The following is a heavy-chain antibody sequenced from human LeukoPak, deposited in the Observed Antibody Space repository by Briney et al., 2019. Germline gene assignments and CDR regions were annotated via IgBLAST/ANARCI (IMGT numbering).Heavy chain of an antibody. D-gene: IGHD2-2*01. CDR3: AREEVFCRTTSCSAPFDY. V-gene: IGHV1-2*02. J-gene: IGHJ4*02. CDR2: INPNSGNT. Sequence: ASVKVSCXASGYTFTGYYMHWVRQAPGQGLEWMGWINPNSGNTIYAQKFQGRVTMTRDTSITTAYMELSRLTSDDTAMYYCAREEVFCRTTSCSAPFDYWGQGTLVTVSS. CDR1: GYTFTGYY.